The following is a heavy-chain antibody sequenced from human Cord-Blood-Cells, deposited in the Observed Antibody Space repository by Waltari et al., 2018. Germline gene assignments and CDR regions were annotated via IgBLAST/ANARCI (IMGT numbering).Heavy chain of an antibody. CDR3: AKDINVQGISYCSSTSCYYYYYGMDV. Sequence: QVQLVESGGGVVQPGRSLRLSCAASGFTFSSYGMHWVRQAPGKGLEWVAVISYDGSNKYYADSVKGRFTISRDNSKNTLYLQMNSLRAEDTAVYYCAKDINVQGISYCSSTSCYYYYYGMDVWGQGP. D-gene: IGHD2-2*01. J-gene: IGHJ6*02. CDR1: GFTFSSYG. CDR2: ISYDGSNK. V-gene: IGHV3-30*18.